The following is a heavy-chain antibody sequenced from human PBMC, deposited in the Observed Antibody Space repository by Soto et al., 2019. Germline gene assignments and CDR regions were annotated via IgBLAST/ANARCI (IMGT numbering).Heavy chain of an antibody. J-gene: IGHJ4*02. CDR1: GGSVSSGSDY. Sequence: SETLSLTCTVSGGSVSSGSDYWSWIRQPPGKGLEWIGYIYYSGSTNYNPSLKSRVTISVATSTNTVFLELRSLKSDDTAIYYCARDRLRGYDSSCFYSWGQGTMVTVS. CDR2: IYYSGST. V-gene: IGHV4-61*01. D-gene: IGHD3-22*01. CDR3: ARDRLRGYDSSCFYS.